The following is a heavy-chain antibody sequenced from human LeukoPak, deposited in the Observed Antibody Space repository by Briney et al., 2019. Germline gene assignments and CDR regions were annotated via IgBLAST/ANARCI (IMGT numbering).Heavy chain of an antibody. D-gene: IGHD3-10*01. CDR2: IKQDGSEK. CDR3: ASGLGRAVYYGSVSADY. V-gene: IGHV3-7*01. Sequence: PGGSLRLSCAASGFTFSNYWMSWVRQAPGKGLEWVANIKQDGSEKYYMDSVKGRFTISRDNPKNSLYLQMNSLRAGDTAVYYCASGLGRAVYYGSVSADYWGQGTLVTISS. J-gene: IGHJ4*02. CDR1: GFTFSNYW.